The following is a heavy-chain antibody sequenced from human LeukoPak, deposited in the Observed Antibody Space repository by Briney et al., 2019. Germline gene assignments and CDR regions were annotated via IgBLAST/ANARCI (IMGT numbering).Heavy chain of an antibody. D-gene: IGHD2-15*01. Sequence: GGSLRLSCAASGFTFSSYGMHWVRQAPGKGLEWVAVISYDGSNKYYADSVKGRFTISRDNSKNTLYLQMNSLRAEDTAVYYCAKDGNRFLSSGGSRLPYNYWGQGTLVTVSS. J-gene: IGHJ4*02. V-gene: IGHV3-30*18. CDR3: AKDGNRFLSSGGSRLPYNY. CDR2: ISYDGSNK. CDR1: GFTFSSYG.